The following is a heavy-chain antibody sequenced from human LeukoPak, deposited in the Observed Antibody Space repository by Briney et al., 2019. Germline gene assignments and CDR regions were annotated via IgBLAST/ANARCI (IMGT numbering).Heavy chain of an antibody. J-gene: IGHJ4*02. Sequence: ASVKVSCKASGYTFTSYDINWVRQATGQGLEWMGWMNPNSGNTGYAQKLQGRVTMTRDTSTSTVYMELSSLRSEDTAVYYCARRELAGSTAYFDYWGQGTLVTVSS. CDR1: GYTFTSYD. CDR2: MNPNSGNT. V-gene: IGHV1-8*01. D-gene: IGHD1-26*01. CDR3: ARRELAGSTAYFDY.